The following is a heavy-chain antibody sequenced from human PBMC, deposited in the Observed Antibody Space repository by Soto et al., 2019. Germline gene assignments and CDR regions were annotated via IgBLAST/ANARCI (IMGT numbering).Heavy chain of an antibody. CDR1: GYAFTTYD. J-gene: IGHJ5*02. CDR3: ARGPSCISTSCYRGRWFDP. V-gene: IGHV1-8*01. Sequence: QVQLVQSGAEVKKPGASMKVSYKTSGYAFTTYDINWVRQATGQGLEWMGWMNPNSGDTGYAQTFQGRVTMTRNTSTSTAYMELSSLRYEDTAVYYCARGPSCISTSCYRGRWFDPWGQGTLVTVSS. CDR2: MNPNSGDT. D-gene: IGHD2-2*01.